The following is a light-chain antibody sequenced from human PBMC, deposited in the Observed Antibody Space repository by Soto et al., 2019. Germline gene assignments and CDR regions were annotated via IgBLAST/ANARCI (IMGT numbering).Light chain of an antibody. J-gene: IGKJ1*01. CDR2: DAS. Sequence: DIKMTQSPSTRSAPLGDRVTITCGASQSISSWVAWYQQKPGKAPKLLIYDASSLESGVPSRFSGSGSGTEFTLTISSLQPDDFATYYCQQYNSYPAFGQGTKVDIK. V-gene: IGKV1-5*01. CDR3: QQYNSYPA. CDR1: QSISSW.